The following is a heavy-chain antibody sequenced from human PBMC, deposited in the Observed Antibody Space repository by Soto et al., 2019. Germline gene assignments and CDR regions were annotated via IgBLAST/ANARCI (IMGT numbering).Heavy chain of an antibody. CDR1: GFTFRSFT. Sequence: GGSLRLSCAASGFTFRSFTMNWVRQAPGKGLEWVSTISSNSAYIYYTDALRGRFTISRDNAKNSLRLQMNSLRAEDTAVYYCTRDASRDSSARGWFDPWGPGXLVTVYS. D-gene: IGHD6-13*01. J-gene: IGHJ5*02. CDR3: TRDASRDSSARGWFDP. CDR2: ISSNSAYI. V-gene: IGHV3-21*01.